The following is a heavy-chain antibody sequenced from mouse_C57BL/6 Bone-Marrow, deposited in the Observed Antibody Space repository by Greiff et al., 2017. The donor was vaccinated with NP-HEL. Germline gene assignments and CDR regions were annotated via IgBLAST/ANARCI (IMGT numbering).Heavy chain of an antibody. V-gene: IGHV1-63*01. J-gene: IGHJ2*01. Sequence: QVHVKQSGAELVRPGTSVKMSCKASGYTFTNYWIGWAKQRPGHGLEWIGDIYPGGGYTNYNEKFKGKATLTADKSSSTAYMQFSSLTSEDSAIYYCARGKASFDYWGQGTTLTVSS. CDR3: ARGKASFDY. D-gene: IGHD6-1*01. CDR2: IYPGGGYT. CDR1: GYTFTNYW.